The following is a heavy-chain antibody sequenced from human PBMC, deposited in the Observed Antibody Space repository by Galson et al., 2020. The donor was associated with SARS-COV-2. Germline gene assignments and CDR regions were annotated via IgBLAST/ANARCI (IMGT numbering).Heavy chain of an antibody. CDR1: GFTFGDYT. J-gene: IGHJ3*02. V-gene: IGHV3-49*04. CDR2: FRSKIYGATL. D-gene: IGHD2-21*02. CDR3: IHRRVTGDAFDI. Sequence: GESLKISCTTSGFTFGDYTISWVRQAPGKGLEWIGLFRSKIYGATLEYAASVRGRFTISRDDSKGIAYLQMDSLKIDDTATYYCIHRRVTGDAFDIWGQGTVVTVSS.